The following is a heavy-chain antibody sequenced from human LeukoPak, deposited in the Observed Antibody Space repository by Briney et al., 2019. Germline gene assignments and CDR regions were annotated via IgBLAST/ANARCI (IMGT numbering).Heavy chain of an antibody. V-gene: IGHV4-59*01. D-gene: IGHD5-18*01. J-gene: IGHJ4*02. CDR3: ARIIGPHSYDPFDY. CDR2: IYYSGST. Sequence: PSETLSLTCTVSGGSLSSYYWSWIRQPPGKGLEWIGYIYYSGSTNYNPSLKSRVTISVDTFKNQFSLKLSSVTAADTAVYYCARIIGPHSYDPFDYWGQGTLVTVSS. CDR1: GGSLSSYY.